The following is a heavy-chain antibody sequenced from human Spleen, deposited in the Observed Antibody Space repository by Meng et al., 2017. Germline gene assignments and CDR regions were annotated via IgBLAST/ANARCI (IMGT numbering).Heavy chain of an antibody. Sequence: GESLKISCAASGFTFSSYWMSWVRQAPGKGLEWVANIKQDGSEKYYVDSVKGRFTISRDNAKNSLYLQMNSLRAEDTAVYYCARDRLIRYYGSGEDAFDIWGQGTMVTVSS. J-gene: IGHJ3*02. D-gene: IGHD3-10*01. CDR1: GFTFSSYW. CDR2: IKQDGSEK. V-gene: IGHV3-7*01. CDR3: ARDRLIRYYGSGEDAFDI.